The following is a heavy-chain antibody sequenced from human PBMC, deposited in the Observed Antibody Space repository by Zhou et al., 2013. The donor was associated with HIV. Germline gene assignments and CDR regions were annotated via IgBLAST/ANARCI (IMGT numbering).Heavy chain of an antibody. CDR3: ARTNYYDSGAFDI. D-gene: IGHD3-22*01. CDR1: GYTFTGYY. V-gene: IGHV1-2*02. Sequence: QVQLVQSGAEVKKPGAAVTVSCKTSGYTFTGYYMHWVRQAPGQGLEWMGWINPNSGGTNYAQKFQGRVTMTRDTSISTAYMELSRLRSDDTAVYYCARTNYYDSGAFDIWGQGTMVTVSS. CDR2: INPNSGGT. J-gene: IGHJ3*02.